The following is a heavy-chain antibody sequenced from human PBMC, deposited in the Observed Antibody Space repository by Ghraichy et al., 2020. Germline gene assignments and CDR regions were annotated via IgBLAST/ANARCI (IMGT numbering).Heavy chain of an antibody. Sequence: GGSLRLSCTASGFTFGDYAMSWFRQAPGKGLEWVGFIRSKAHGGTTLYAASVNGRFTISRDDSKSIAYLQMNSLKTEDTAVYCCSSSYYHDNSGYGPLDYWGQGTLVTVSS. V-gene: IGHV3-49*03. D-gene: IGHD3-22*01. CDR1: GFTFGDYA. CDR3: SSSYYHDNSGYGPLDY. J-gene: IGHJ4*02. CDR2: IRSKAHGGTT.